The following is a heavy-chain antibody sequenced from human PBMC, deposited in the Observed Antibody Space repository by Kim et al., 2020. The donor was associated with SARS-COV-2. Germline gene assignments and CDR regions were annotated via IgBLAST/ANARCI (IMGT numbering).Heavy chain of an antibody. Sequence: SETLSLTCTVSGGSISSSSYYWGWIRQPPGKGLEWIGSIYYSGSTYYNPSLKSRVTISVDTSKNQFSLKLSSVTAADTAVYYCARAVPVDSYYDFWSGYSGSWFDPWGQGTLVTVSS. J-gene: IGHJ5*02. D-gene: IGHD3-3*01. CDR2: IYYSGST. CDR1: GGSISSSSYY. CDR3: ARAVPVDSYYDFWSGYSGSWFDP. V-gene: IGHV4-39*01.